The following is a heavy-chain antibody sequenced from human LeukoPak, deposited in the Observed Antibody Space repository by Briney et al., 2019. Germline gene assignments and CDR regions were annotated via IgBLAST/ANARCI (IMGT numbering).Heavy chain of an antibody. D-gene: IGHD2-2*01. CDR2: ISTDGSST. J-gene: IGHJ4*02. V-gene: IGHV3-74*03. CDR1: GFTFSSYA. Sequence: GRSLRLSCAASGFTFSSYAMHWVRQAPGKGLVWVSRISTDGSSTTYADSVKGRFTISRDNAKNTLYLEMNSLRAEDTAVYYCARDRYCTTTRCSDYWGQGTLVTVSS. CDR3: ARDRYCTTTRCSDY.